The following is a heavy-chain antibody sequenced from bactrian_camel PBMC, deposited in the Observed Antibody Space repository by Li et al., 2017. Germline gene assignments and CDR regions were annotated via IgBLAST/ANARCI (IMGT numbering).Heavy chain of an antibody. J-gene: IGHJ6*01. D-gene: IGHD4*01. V-gene: IGHV3S53*01. CDR2: HGTDGST. Sequence: HVQLVESGGGSVQPGGSLRLSCVVSGNTYTKYSMAWFRQAQGKGREGVAAHGTDGSTMYDDPVKCRFTISSNYAKNMLYLQMNNLIPEDTAMYYCAAGGRPAATLRLSKFGYWGQGTQVIVS. CDR1: GNTYTKYS. CDR3: AAGGRPAATLRLSKFGY.